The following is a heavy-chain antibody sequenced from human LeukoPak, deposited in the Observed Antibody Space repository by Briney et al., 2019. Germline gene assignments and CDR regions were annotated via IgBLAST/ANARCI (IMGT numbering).Heavy chain of an antibody. CDR1: GFTFISYG. J-gene: IGHJ4*02. CDR2: ISGSGGST. Sequence: GGSLRLSCAASGFTFISYGMSWVRQAPGKGLEWVSAISGSGGSTYYADSVKGRFAISRDNSKNTLYLQMNSLRAEDTAVYYCAKLGTMIVVVTDYFDYWGQGTLVTVSS. V-gene: IGHV3-23*01. D-gene: IGHD3-22*01. CDR3: AKLGTMIVVVTDYFDY.